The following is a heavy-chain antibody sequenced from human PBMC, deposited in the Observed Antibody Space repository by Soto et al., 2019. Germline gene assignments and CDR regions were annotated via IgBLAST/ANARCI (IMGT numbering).Heavy chain of an antibody. CDR3: ARFNGLTMVRGVPPLGDAFDI. CDR1: GGTFSSYA. Sequence: SVKVSCKASGGTFSSYAISWVRQAPGQGLEWMGGIIPIFGTANYAQKFQGRVTITADESTSTAYMELSSLRSEDTAVYYCARFNGLTMVRGVPPLGDAFDIWGQGTMVTVSS. J-gene: IGHJ3*02. CDR2: IIPIFGTA. D-gene: IGHD3-10*01. V-gene: IGHV1-69*13.